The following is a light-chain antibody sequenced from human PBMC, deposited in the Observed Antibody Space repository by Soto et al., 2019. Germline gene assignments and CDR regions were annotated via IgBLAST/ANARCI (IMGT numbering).Light chain of an antibody. J-gene: IGLJ1*01. CDR2: DNN. Sequence: QSVLTQPPSVSAAPGQKVTISCSGSSSNIGNHYVSWYQQFPGTAPKLLIYDNNKRPSGIPDRFSASKSGTSATLGITGLQTGDEADYYCGTWDSSLSVGLLGTGTKLTVL. CDR1: SSNIGNHY. CDR3: GTWDSSLSVGL. V-gene: IGLV1-51*01.